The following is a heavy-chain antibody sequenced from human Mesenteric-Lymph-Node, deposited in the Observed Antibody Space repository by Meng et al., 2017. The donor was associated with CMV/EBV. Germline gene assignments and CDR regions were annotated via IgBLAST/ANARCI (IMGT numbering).Heavy chain of an antibody. CDR1: GFTFSSYA. Sequence: GGSLRLSCAASGFTFSSYAMSWVRQAPGKGLEWISVISGSGNSTDYADSVKGRFTISRDNAKNSLYLQMNSLRAEDTAVYYCASSSGSLGDYWGQGTLVTVSS. CDR3: ASSSGSLGDY. CDR2: ISGSGNST. V-gene: IGHV3-23*01. J-gene: IGHJ4*02. D-gene: IGHD1-26*01.